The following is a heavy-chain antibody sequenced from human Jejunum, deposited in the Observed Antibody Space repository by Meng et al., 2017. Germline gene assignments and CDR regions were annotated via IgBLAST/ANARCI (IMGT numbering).Heavy chain of an antibody. D-gene: IGHD2-8*02. CDR1: VGSISSGHW. J-gene: IGHJ4*02. CDR2: IHHSGRV. CDR3: AKNGAYCLEY. V-gene: IGHV4-4*02. Sequence: QVQMQESGPGLVKPSGTLSLTCAVSVGSISSGHWWSWVRQSPGEGLQWIGEIHHSGRVTYNPSLKSRVAISVDMSKNQFSLELSSVTAADTAVYYCAKNGAYCLEYWGQGTLVTVSS.